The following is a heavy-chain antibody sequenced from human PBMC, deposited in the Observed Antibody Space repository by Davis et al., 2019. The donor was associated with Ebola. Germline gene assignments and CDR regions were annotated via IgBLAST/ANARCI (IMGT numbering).Heavy chain of an antibody. CDR2: ISGSGGST. CDR1: GFTFSSYA. Sequence: GESLKISCAASGFTFSSYAMSWVRQAPGKGLEWVSAISGSGGSTYYADSVKGRFTISRDNAKNSLYLQMNSLRAEDTAVYYCARDTAMSRLDYWGQGTLVTVSS. CDR3: ARDTAMSRLDY. V-gene: IGHV3-23*01. J-gene: IGHJ4*02. D-gene: IGHD5-18*01.